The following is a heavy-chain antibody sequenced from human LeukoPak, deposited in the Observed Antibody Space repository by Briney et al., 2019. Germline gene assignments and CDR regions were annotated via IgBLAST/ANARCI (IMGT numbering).Heavy chain of an antibody. J-gene: IGHJ6*02. V-gene: IGHV4-4*07. CDR1: GGSISSYY. Sequence: SETLSLTCTVSGGSISSYYWSWIRQPAGKGLEWLGRIYTSGSTNYNPSLKSRVTMSVDTSKNQFSLKLSSVTAADTAVYYCARDRTLYGGKDYYYYGMDVWGQGTTVTVSS. D-gene: IGHD4/OR15-4a*01. CDR2: IYTSGST. CDR3: ARDRTLYGGKDYYYYGMDV.